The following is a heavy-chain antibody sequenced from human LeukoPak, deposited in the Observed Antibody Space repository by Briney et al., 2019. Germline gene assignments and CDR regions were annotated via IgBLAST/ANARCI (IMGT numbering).Heavy chain of an antibody. D-gene: IGHD5-18*01. Sequence: SETLSLTCTVSGGSISSSSSYWGWIRQPPGMGLEWIGTIYYSGSTYYNPSLKSRVTISVDTSKNQFSLKLSSVTAADTAVYYCARRFGYSYGYWFDPWGQATLVTVSS. CDR1: GGSISSSSSY. CDR2: IYYSGST. CDR3: ARRFGYSYGYWFDP. J-gene: IGHJ5*02. V-gene: IGHV4-39*01.